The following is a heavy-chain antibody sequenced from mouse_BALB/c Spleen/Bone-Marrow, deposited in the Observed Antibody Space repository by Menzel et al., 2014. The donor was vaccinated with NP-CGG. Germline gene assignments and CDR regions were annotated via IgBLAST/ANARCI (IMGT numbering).Heavy chain of an antibody. CDR2: IYPYSGGT. D-gene: IGHD5-2*01. V-gene: IGHV1S29*02. CDR1: EYTFTDYN. J-gene: IGHJ4*01. CDR3: ARSGIPYAMDY. Sequence: VQLQQSGPELVKPGASVKISCKASEYTFTDYNMHWVKQSHGKSLEWIGYIYPYSGGTVYNQKFKSKATLTVDDSSFTAYMELRSLTTEDSAVYYCARSGIPYAMDYWGQGTSVTVSS.